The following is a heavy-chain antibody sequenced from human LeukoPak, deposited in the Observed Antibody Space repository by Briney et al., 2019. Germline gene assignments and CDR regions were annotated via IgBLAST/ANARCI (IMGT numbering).Heavy chain of an antibody. CDR3: AKDPISRYYYDSSGHEYFQH. D-gene: IGHD3-22*01. V-gene: IGHV3-23*01. CDR1: GFTFSSYA. Sequence: GGSLRLSCAASGFTFSSYAMSWVRQAPGKGLEWVSAISGSGGSTYYADSVKGRFTISRDNSKNTLYLQMNSLRAEDTAVYYCAKDPISRYYYDSSGHEYFQHWGQGTLVTVSS. CDR2: ISGSGGST. J-gene: IGHJ1*01.